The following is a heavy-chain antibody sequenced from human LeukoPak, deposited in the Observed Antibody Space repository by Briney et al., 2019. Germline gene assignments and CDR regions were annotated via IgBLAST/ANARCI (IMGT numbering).Heavy chain of an antibody. D-gene: IGHD2-2*01. CDR3: ARGQVPAARGYNWFDP. V-gene: IGHV4-34*01. CDR1: GWSFNDYY. CDR2: INARGDT. J-gene: IGHJ5*02. Sequence: SETLSLTCAVYGWSFNDYYWNWVRQPPGKGLEWIGEINARGDTNYNPSLKSRVTISVDSPKNQFSLTLTSMIAADTAIYYCARGQVPAARGYNWFDPWGQGTLVTVSS.